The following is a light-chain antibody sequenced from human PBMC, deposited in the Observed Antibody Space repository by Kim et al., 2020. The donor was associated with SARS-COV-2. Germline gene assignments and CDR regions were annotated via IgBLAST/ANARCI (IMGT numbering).Light chain of an antibody. CDR2: WAS. V-gene: IGKV4-1*01. CDR3: QQYYASPRT. J-gene: IGKJ1*01. CDR1: QSVLYRSTKKNY. Sequence: ATINCKSSQSVLYRSTKKNYLAWYHQKPGQPPKLIIYWASTRASGVPDRFSGSGSGTDFTLTINSLEAEDVAVYYCQQYYASPRTFGQGTKVDIK.